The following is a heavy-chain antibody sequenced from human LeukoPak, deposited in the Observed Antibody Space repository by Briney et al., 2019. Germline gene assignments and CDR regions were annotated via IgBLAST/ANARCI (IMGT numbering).Heavy chain of an antibody. CDR3: ARGGSTDPYYYGMDV. V-gene: IGHV4-31*03. J-gene: IGHJ6*02. CDR1: GGSISSGGYY. CDR2: IYYSGST. D-gene: IGHD2-2*01. Sequence: SETLSLTCTVSGGSISSGGYYWSWIRQHPGKGLEWIGYIYYSGSTYYNPSLKSRVTISVDTSKNQFSLKLSSVTAADTAVYYCARGGSTDPYYYGMDVWGQGTTVTASS.